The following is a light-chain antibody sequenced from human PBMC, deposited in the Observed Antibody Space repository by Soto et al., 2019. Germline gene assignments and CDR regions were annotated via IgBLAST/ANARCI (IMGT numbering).Light chain of an antibody. J-gene: IGKJ5*01. CDR3: QQANSVPPT. CDR1: QSVRSN. Sequence: EIMLTQSPATLSLSPGERATLSCRASQSVRSNLAWYQQKPGQAPRLLIYEASNRATGIPARFGGSGSGTDFTLIISSLEPEDFATYYCQQANSVPPTFGHGTRLEIK. V-gene: IGKV3-11*01. CDR2: EAS.